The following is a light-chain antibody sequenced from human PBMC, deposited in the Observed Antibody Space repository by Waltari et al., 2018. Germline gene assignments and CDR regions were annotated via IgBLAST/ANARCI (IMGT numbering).Light chain of an antibody. Sequence: DIQMTQSSSTLSASVGDRVTITCRASQSIGSWLAWYQQKPGKAPKLLIYEATSLDSGVPSRFSASGSGTEFTLTISSLQPDDFATYYCQRYNSYPITFGPGTKVDI. CDR2: EAT. CDR3: QRYNSYPIT. J-gene: IGKJ3*01. CDR1: QSIGSW. V-gene: IGKV1-5*03.